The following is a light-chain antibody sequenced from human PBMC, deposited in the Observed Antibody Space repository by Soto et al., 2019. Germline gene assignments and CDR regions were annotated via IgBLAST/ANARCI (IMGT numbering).Light chain of an antibody. J-gene: IGLJ2*01. CDR2: AVT. Sequence: QSVLTQPASVSGSPGQSIAISCTGTSSDVGSYNSVSWYQQFPGKAPKLILYAVTNRPSGVSNRFSGSKSGNTASLTISGLQAEDEAYYFCSSYTTSAPLVFGVGTKLTVL. V-gene: IGLV2-14*01. CDR3: SSYTTSAPLV. CDR1: SSDVGSYNS.